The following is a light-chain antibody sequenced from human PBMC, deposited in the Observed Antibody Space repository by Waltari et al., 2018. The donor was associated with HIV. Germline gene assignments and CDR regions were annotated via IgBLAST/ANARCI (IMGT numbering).Light chain of an antibody. CDR1: QNINRY. CDR3: QQTYSAPWT. J-gene: IGKJ1*01. V-gene: IGKV1-39*01. CDR2: GSS. Sequence: DIQTTQSPSSLSASVGDRVTITCRASQNINRYLNWYQQKSGKAPNLLINGSSTLQSGVPSRFSGCGSGTDFTLTICGLHPEDFATYYCQQTYSAPWTFAQGTKVEIK.